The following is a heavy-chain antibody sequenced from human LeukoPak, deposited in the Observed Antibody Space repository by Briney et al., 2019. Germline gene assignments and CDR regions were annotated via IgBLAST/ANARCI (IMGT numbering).Heavy chain of an antibody. J-gene: IGHJ6*03. CDR2: IYYSGNT. V-gene: IGHV4-39*01. Sequence: PSETLSLTCTVSGGSISSNSYYWAWIRQPPGKGLEWIGTIYYSGNTYYNASLKSRVTISIDTSKNQFSLKLSSVTAADTAVYYSSRLSYYNYYMDVWGKGTTVTVSS. CDR3: SRLSYYNYYMDV. CDR1: GGSISSNSYY.